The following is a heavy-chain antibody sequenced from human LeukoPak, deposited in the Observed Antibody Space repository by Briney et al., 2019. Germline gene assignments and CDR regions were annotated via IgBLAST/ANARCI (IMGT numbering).Heavy chain of an antibody. D-gene: IGHD2-2*01. Sequence: GGSKRLSCAASGFTFDDYAMHWLRQAPGKGLEWVSLITWDGGSTYYADSVKGRFTISRDNRKNSLYLQMSSLRPEDTALYYCAKGMRPAATIDFWGQGTLVTVSS. CDR3: AKGMRPAATIDF. CDR2: ITWDGGST. CDR1: GFTFDDYA. V-gene: IGHV3-43D*03. J-gene: IGHJ4*02.